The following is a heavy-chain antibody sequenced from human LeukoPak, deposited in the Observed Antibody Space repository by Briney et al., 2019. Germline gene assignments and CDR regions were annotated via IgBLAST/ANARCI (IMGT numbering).Heavy chain of an antibody. CDR2: ISSKANSYAT. CDR3: TSLKYYDFWSGWGRSDDVPDH. D-gene: IGHD3-3*01. V-gene: IGHV3-73*01. Sequence: GGSLRLSCAASGFTFSGSAMHWVRQASGKGLEWVGRISSKANSYATAYAASVKGRFTISRDDSKSIAYLQMNSLKTGDTAVYYCTSLKYYDFWSGWGRSDDVPDHWGQGTLVTVSS. CDR1: GFTFSGSA. J-gene: IGHJ5*02.